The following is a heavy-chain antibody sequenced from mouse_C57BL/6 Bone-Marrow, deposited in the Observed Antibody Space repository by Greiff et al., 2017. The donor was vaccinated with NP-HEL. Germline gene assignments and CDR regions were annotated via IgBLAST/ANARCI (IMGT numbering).Heavy chain of an antibody. CDR2: IDPETGGT. D-gene: IGHD1-1*01. J-gene: IGHJ2*01. V-gene: IGHV1-15*01. CDR3: TRAYGSSPDY. Sequence: QVQLKESGAELVRPGASVTLSCKASGYTFTDYEMHWVKQTPVHGLEWIGAIDPETGGTAYNQKFKGKAILTADKSSSTAYMELRSLTSEDSAVYYCTRAYGSSPDYWGQGTTLTVSS. CDR1: GYTFTDYE.